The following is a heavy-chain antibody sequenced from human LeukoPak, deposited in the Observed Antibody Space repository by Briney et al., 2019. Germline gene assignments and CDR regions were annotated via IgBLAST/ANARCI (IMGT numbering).Heavy chain of an antibody. Sequence: PGGSLRLSCAASGFTFSSYAMSWVRQAPGKGLEGVSAISGSGGSTYYADSVKGRFTISRDNSKNTLYLQMIGLRAEDTAVYYCAKLAAAGPSLAFDIWGQGTMVTVSS. CDR2: ISGSGGST. CDR3: AKLAAAGPSLAFDI. J-gene: IGHJ3*02. V-gene: IGHV3-23*01. D-gene: IGHD6-13*01. CDR1: GFTFSSYA.